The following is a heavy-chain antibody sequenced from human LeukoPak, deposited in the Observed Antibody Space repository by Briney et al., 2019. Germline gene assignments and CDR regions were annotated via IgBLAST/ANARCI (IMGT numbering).Heavy chain of an antibody. CDR1: GFTFSSYA. Sequence: GGSLRLSCAASGFTFSSYAMSWVRQAPGKGLEWGSAISGSGGSTYYADSVKGRFTISRDNSKNTLYLQMNSLRAEDTAVYYCAKSWAMVSWSDYWGQGTLVTVSS. J-gene: IGHJ4*02. CDR2: ISGSGGST. V-gene: IGHV3-23*01. CDR3: AKSWAMVSWSDY. D-gene: IGHD5-18*01.